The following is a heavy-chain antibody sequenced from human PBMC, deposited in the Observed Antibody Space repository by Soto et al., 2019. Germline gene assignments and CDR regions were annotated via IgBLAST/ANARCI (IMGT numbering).Heavy chain of an antibody. Sequence: QVQLVESGGHVVQPGRSLRLSCAASGYIFSNHGMHWVRQAPGKGLEWVADIWFDGSKSYCSDSVRGRFTISREDSENTLYLQMNNLRAEDTAEYHCARDLSFGSMDFGTWGQGTRVTVSS. CDR1: GYIFSNHG. V-gene: IGHV3-33*01. D-gene: IGHD3-3*01. J-gene: IGHJ4*02. CDR3: ARDLSFGSMDFGT. CDR2: IWFDGSKS.